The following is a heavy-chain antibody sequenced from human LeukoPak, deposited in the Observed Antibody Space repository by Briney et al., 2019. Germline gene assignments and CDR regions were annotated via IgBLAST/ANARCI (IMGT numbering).Heavy chain of an antibody. Sequence: GGSLRLSCAASGFTFSSYSMTWVRQAPGKGLEWVSSISSSSSYIYYADSVKGRFTISRDNAKNSLYLQMNSLRAEDTAVYYCTKATSRYNFFDYWGQGALVTVSS. V-gene: IGHV3-21*04. D-gene: IGHD5-18*01. CDR2: ISSSSSYI. CDR3: TKATSRYNFFDY. CDR1: GFTFSSYS. J-gene: IGHJ4*02.